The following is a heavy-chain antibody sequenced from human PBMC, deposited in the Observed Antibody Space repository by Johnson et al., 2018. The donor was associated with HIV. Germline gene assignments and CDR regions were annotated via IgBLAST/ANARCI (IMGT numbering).Heavy chain of an antibody. CDR1: GFTFSNYG. CDR2: ISGRGDYT. J-gene: IGHJ3*02. CDR3: ARAGVGAGAFDI. V-gene: IGHV3-23*04. D-gene: IGHD1-26*01. Sequence: EQLVESGGGLVQPEGSLRLSCAASGFTFSNYGMTWVRQAPGKGLEWVSGISGRGDYTHYAESVKGRFTISRENAKNSLYLQMNSLRAGDTAVYYCARAGVGAGAFDIWGQGTMVTVSS.